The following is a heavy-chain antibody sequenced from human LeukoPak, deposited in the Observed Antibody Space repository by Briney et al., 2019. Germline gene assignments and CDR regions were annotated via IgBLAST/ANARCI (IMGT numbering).Heavy chain of an antibody. D-gene: IGHD6-19*01. Sequence: AGGSLRLSCTASGFTFGDYAMGWVRQAPGKGLEWVGFIRSKAYGGTTEYAASVKGRFTISRDDSKSIAYLQMNSLKTEDTAVYYCTRVAGKVLWGQGTLVTVSS. V-gene: IGHV3-49*04. CDR2: IRSKAYGGTT. CDR3: TRVAGKVL. CDR1: GFTFGDYA. J-gene: IGHJ4*02.